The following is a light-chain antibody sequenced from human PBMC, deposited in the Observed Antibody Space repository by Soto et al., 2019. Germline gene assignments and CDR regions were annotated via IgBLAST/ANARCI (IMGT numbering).Light chain of an antibody. CDR1: QSVGNY. CDR3: QHTYSTPFT. CDR2: VAS. J-gene: IGKJ3*01. Sequence: DVQMTHSPSSLSASVGDRVTITCRASQSVGNYLNWYQYKPGKAPKLLIYVASSLQRGVPSTFSGSGSGTDFALTISNLRAEDFATYYCQHTYSTPFTVGPGTEVDI. V-gene: IGKV1-39*01.